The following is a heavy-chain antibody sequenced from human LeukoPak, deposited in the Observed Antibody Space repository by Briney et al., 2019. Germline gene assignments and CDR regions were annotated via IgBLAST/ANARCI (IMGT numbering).Heavy chain of an antibody. V-gene: IGHV1-2*02. D-gene: IGHD3-22*01. J-gene: IGHJ4*02. CDR2: INPNSGGT. Sequence: GASVKVSCKASGYTFTGYYKHWVRQAPGQGLEWMGWINPNSGGTNYAQKFQGRVTMTRDTSISTAYIELSRLRSDDTAVYYCARDLNGYSLILDYWGQGTLVTVSS. CDR1: GYTFTGYY. CDR3: ARDLNGYSLILDY.